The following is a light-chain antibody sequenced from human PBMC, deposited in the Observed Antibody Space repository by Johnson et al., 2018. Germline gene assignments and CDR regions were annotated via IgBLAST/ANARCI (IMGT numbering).Light chain of an antibody. V-gene: IGLV1-51*02. CDR3: GTWDSSLSAGNV. Sequence: QSVLTQPPSVSAAPGQKVTISCSGSSSNIGNNYVSWYQQLPGTAPKLLIYENNKRPSGIPDRFSGSKSGTSATLGITGLQTGDEADYYCGTWDSSLSAGNVFGTGTEVPV. CDR2: ENN. CDR1: SSNIGNNY. J-gene: IGLJ1*01.